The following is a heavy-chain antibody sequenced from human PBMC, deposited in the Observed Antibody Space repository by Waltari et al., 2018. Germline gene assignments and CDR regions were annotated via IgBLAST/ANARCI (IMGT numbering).Heavy chain of an antibody. CDR2: RNPNSCNP. CDR3: ARGLKWLQGDY. CDR1: GYTFTSYD. D-gene: IGHD5-12*01. Sequence: QVQLVQSGAEVKKPGASVKVSCKASGYTFTSYDINWVRQATGQGLEWMGWRNPNSCNPGYAQKCQGRVTMTRNTSISTAYMELSSLRSEDTAVYYGARGLKWLQGDYWGQGTLVTVSS. J-gene: IGHJ4*02. V-gene: IGHV1-8*01.